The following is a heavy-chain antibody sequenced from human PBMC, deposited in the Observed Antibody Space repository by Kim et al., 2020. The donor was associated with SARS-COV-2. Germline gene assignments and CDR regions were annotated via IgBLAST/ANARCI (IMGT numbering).Heavy chain of an antibody. D-gene: IGHD6-13*01. Sequence: GRSLRLSCAASGFTFSSYGMYWVRQAPGKGLEWVAVIWYDGSNKYYADSVKGRFTISRDNSKNTLYLQMNSLRAEDTAVYYCARDGSSSFYYYYMDVWCKGTPVTVSS. V-gene: IGHV3-33*01. J-gene: IGHJ6*03. CDR1: GFTFSSYG. CDR2: IWYDGSNK. CDR3: ARDGSSSFYYYYMDV.